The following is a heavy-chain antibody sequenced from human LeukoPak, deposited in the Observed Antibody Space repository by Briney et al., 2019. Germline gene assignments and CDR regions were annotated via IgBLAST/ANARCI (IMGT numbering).Heavy chain of an antibody. V-gene: IGHV1-69*13. D-gene: IGHD4-17*01. CDR3: ARGEATVS. J-gene: IGHJ4*02. Sequence: SVKVSYKASGYTFTSYGISWVRQAPGQGLEWMGGIIPIFGTANYAQKFQGRVTITADESTSTAYMELSSLRSEDTAVYYCARGEATVSWGQGTLVTVSS. CDR1: GYTFTSYG. CDR2: IIPIFGTA.